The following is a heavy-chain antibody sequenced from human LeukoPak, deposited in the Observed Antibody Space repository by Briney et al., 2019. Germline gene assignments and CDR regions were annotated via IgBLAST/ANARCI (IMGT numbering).Heavy chain of an antibody. V-gene: IGHV1-2*02. J-gene: IGHJ4*02. CDR2: INPNSGGT. CDR1: GYSFIGYY. D-gene: IGHD3-22*01. CDR3: AGTYYYDSSGYYVFDY. Sequence: GASVKVSCKASGYSFIGYYMHWVRQAPGQGLEWMGWINPNSGGTNYAQKFQGRVTMTRDTSISTAYMELSRLRSDDTAVYYCAGTYYYDSSGYYVFDYWGQGTLVTVSS.